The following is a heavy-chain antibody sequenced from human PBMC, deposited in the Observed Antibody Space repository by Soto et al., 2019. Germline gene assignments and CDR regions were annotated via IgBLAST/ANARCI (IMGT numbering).Heavy chain of an antibody. D-gene: IGHD4-17*01. J-gene: IGHJ4*02. CDR2: ISSSGSTI. CDR1: GFTFSDYY. CDR3: ARVFGNYGDSYYFDY. Sequence: GGSLRLSCAASGFTFSDYYMSWIRQAPGKGLEWVSYISSSGSTIYYADSVKGRITISRDNAKNSLYLQMNSLRAEDTAVYYCARVFGNYGDSYYFDYWGQGTLVTVSS. V-gene: IGHV3-11*01.